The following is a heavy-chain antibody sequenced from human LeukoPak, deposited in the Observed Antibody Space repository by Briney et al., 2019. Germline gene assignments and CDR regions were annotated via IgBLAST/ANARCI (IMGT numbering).Heavy chain of an antibody. V-gene: IGHV4-39*07. D-gene: IGHD2-8*01. CDR2: IYYTGST. Sequence: PSETLSLTCTVSGGSVSRSTYYWDWIRQTPGKGLEWIGYIYYTGSTYYNPSLKSRVTISLDTSKNQFSLKLSSVTAADTAIYYCAGEMVAIDAFDIWGQGTMVTVSS. CDR1: GGSVSRSTYY. J-gene: IGHJ3*02. CDR3: AGEMVAIDAFDI.